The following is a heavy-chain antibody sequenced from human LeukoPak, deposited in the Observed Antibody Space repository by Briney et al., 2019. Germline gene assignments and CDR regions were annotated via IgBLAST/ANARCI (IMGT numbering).Heavy chain of an antibody. CDR2: IYSGGST. J-gene: IGHJ6*03. V-gene: IGHV3-53*01. Sequence: GGSLRLSCAASGFTVSSNYMSWVRQAPGKGLEWVSVIYSGGSTYYADSVKGRFTISRDNSKNTLYLQMNSLRAEDTAVYYCAKDSKIVGPTFRSYHYMDVWGKGTTVTVSS. D-gene: IGHD1-26*01. CDR3: AKDSKIVGPTFRSYHYMDV. CDR1: GFTVSSNY.